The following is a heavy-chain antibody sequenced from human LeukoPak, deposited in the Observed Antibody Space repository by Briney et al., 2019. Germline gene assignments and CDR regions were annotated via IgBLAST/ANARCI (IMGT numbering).Heavy chain of an antibody. J-gene: IGHJ4*02. CDR3: ARPGEYQLLMYLDY. CDR1: GYIFTSYG. CDR2: ISAYDGGT. V-gene: IGHV1-18*01. Sequence: GASVKVSCKASGYIFTSYGITWVRQAPGQGLEWMGWISAYDGGTKYAQRFQDRVTMTIDTSTSTAYMELRGLTSDDTAQYYCARPGEYQLLMYLDYWGQGTLVTVSS. D-gene: IGHD6-6*01.